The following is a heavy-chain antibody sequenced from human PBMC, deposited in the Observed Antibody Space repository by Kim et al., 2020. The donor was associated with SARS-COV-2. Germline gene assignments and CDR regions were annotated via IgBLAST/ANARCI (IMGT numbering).Heavy chain of an antibody. CDR2: ISSSSSYI. CDR3: ARAGRITMIVVVEGGAFDI. D-gene: IGHD3-22*01. V-gene: IGHV3-21*01. CDR1: GFTFSSYS. Sequence: GGSLRLSCAASGFTFSSYSMNWVRQAPGKGLEWVSSISSSSSYIYYADAVKGRFTISRDNAKNSLYLQMNSLRAEDTAVYYCARAGRITMIVVVEGGAFDIWGQGTMVTVSS. J-gene: IGHJ3*02.